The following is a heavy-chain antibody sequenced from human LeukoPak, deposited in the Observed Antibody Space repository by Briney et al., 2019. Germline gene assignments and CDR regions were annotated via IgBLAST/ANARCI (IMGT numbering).Heavy chain of an antibody. D-gene: IGHD3-10*01. CDR3: ARDGFD. Sequence: GGSLRRSCVASGFTFNNYWMSWVRQAPGKGLEWVANIKKDGSEKYYVDSVKGRFTISRDNANNSLYLQMNSLRAEDTAVYYCARDGFDWGQGTLVTVSS. CDR2: IKKDGSEK. J-gene: IGHJ4*02. V-gene: IGHV3-7*01. CDR1: GFTFNNYW.